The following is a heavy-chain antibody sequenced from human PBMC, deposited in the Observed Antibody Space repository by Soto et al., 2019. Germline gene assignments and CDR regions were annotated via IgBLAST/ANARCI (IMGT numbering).Heavy chain of an antibody. Sequence: SETLSLTCTVSGGSVSSGSYYWSWIRQPPGKGLEWIGYIYYSGSTNYNPSLKSRVTISVDTSKNQFSLKLSSVTAADTAVYYCARVVPAADRCYGMDVWGQGTTVTVSS. CDR3: ARVVPAADRCYGMDV. CDR1: GGSVSSGSYY. J-gene: IGHJ6*02. V-gene: IGHV4-61*01. D-gene: IGHD2-2*01. CDR2: IYYSGST.